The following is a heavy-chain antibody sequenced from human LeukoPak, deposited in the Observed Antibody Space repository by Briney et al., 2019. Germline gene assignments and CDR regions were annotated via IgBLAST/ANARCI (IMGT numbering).Heavy chain of an antibody. D-gene: IGHD6-19*01. Sequence: GASVKVSCKASGGTFSSYAISWVRQAPGQGLEWMGGIIPIFGTANYAQKFQGRVTITADESTSTAYMEPSSLRSEDTAVYYCARESKREAVALTYYFDYWGQGTLVTVSS. CDR1: GGTFSSYA. CDR2: IIPIFGTA. J-gene: IGHJ4*02. V-gene: IGHV1-69*13. CDR3: ARESKREAVALTYYFDY.